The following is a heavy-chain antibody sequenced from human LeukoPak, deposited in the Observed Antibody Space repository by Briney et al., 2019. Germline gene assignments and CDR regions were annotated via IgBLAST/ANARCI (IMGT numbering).Heavy chain of an antibody. CDR3: TRGSIAYYYMDV. CDR1: GDSISSGDYY. CDR2: IYYSGST. V-gene: IGHV4-61*08. D-gene: IGHD3-22*01. J-gene: IGHJ6*03. Sequence: PSQTLSLTCTVSGDSISSGDYYWSWIRQPPGTGLEWIGNIYYSGSTNYNPSLRSRVTISVDTSKNQFSLKLSSVTAADTAVYYCTRGSIAYYYMDVWGKGTTVTISS.